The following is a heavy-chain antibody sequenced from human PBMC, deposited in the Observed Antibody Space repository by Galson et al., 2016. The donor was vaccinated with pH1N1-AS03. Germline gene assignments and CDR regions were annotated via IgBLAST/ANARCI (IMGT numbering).Heavy chain of an antibody. CDR1: GGSIGSGIYY. V-gene: IGHV4-61*02. D-gene: IGHD4-23*01. CDR2: IYISGST. J-gene: IGHJ2*01. Sequence: TLSLTCTVSGGSIGSGIYYWSWMRQPPGKELEWIGRIYISGSTNYSRSLRSRVAISVDTSKNKFYLNLTSVTAADTAMYYCARAVTPKHRYFDLWGRGTRVTVSS. CDR3: ARAVTPKHRYFDL.